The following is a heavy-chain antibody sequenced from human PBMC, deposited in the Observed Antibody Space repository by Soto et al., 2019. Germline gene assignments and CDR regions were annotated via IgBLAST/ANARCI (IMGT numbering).Heavy chain of an antibody. CDR3: ARHIGSGYYYPYFDY. D-gene: IGHD3-22*01. CDR1: GGSISSSSYY. CDR2: IYYSGST. J-gene: IGHJ4*02. V-gene: IGHV4-39*01. Sequence: PSETLSLTCTVSGGSISSSSYYWGWIRQPPGKGLEWIGSIYYSGSTYYNPSLKSRVTISVDTSKNQFSLKLSSVTAADTAVYYCARHIGSGYYYPYFDYWGQGTLVTVSS.